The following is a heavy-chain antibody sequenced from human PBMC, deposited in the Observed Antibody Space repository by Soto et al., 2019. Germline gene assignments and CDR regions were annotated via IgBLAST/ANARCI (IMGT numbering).Heavy chain of an antibody. J-gene: IGHJ6*02. D-gene: IGHD6-6*01. CDR3: ARVIAARPEPYYYYGMDV. CDR2: ISSSGSTI. CDR1: GFTSSSYE. Sequence: GGSLRLSCAASGFTSSSYEMNWVRQAPGKGLEWVSYISSSGSTIYYADSVKGRFTISRDNAKNSLYLQMNSLRAEDTAVYYCARVIAARPEPYYYYGMDVWGQGTTVTVSS. V-gene: IGHV3-48*03.